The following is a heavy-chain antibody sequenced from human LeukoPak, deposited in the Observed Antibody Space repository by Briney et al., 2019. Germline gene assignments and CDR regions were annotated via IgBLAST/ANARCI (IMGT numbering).Heavy chain of an antibody. CDR1: GGSFSGYY. CDR2: INHSGST. V-gene: IGHV4-34*01. Sequence: SETLSLTCAVYGGSFSGYYWSWIRQPPGKGLEWIGEINHSGSTNYNPSLKSRVTISVDTSKNQFSLKLSSVTAADTAVYYCARGGGSTPYYFDYWGRGTLVTVSS. D-gene: IGHD2-2*01. J-gene: IGHJ4*02. CDR3: ARGGGSTPYYFDY.